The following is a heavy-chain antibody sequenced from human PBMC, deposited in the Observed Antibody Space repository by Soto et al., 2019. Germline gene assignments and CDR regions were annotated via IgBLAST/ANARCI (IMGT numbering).Heavy chain of an antibody. CDR3: ARKAAAAQGHFDY. CDR2: INLSGGST. D-gene: IGHD6-13*01. Sequence: QVQLVQSGAEVKKPGASVKVSCKASGYSFTNYYMHWVRQAPGQGLEWMGIINLSGGSTSYAQKFQGRGTMTRDTSTSTDYRELSSLRSEDTAVYYCARKAAAAQGHFDYWGQGTLVTVSS. J-gene: IGHJ4*02. CDR1: GYSFTNYY. V-gene: IGHV1-46*03.